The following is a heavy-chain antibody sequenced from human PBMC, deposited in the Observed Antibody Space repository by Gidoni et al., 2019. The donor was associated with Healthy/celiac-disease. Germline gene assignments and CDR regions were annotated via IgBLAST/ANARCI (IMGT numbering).Heavy chain of an antibody. CDR2: ISGSGGST. J-gene: IGHJ4*02. Sequence: EVQLLESGGGLVQPGGSLRLSWAASGFTFSSYAMSWVRQAPGKGLEWVSAISGSGGSTSYADSVKGRFTISRDNSKNTLYLQMNSLRAEDTAVYYCAKYYYDSSGPIDYWGQGTLVTVSS. CDR3: AKYYYDSSGPIDY. CDR1: GFTFSSYA. D-gene: IGHD3-22*01. V-gene: IGHV3-23*01.